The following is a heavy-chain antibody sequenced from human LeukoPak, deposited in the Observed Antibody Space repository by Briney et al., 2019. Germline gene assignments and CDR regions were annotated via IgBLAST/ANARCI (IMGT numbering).Heavy chain of an antibody. CDR3: ARIRLRGPYYYGMDV. CDR2: ICHSGST. V-gene: IGHV4-30-2*01. J-gene: IGHJ6*04. D-gene: IGHD4-17*01. CDR1: GGSISSGGYS. Sequence: PSETLSLTCAVSGGSISSGGYSWSWIRQPPGKGLEWFGYICHSGSTYYNSPLKSRVTISVDRSKNQFSLKLSSVTAADTAVYYCARIRLRGPYYYGMDVWGKGTTVTVSS.